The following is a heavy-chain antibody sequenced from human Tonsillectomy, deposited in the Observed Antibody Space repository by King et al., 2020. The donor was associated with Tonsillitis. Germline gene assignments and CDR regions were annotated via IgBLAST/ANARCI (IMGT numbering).Heavy chain of an antibody. Sequence: VQLVESGGGLVQPGVSLRLSCADSVFTFSSYAMSWVRQARGRGVEWVSAISGRGESTYYADSVKGQFTISRENSKNTLYLQKNSLSAEDRGVYYCARDFVRFGSGLYWDYWGQGTLVTVSS. D-gene: IGHD6-19*01. J-gene: IGHJ4*02. V-gene: IGHV3-23*04. CDR1: VFTFSSYA. CDR2: ISGRGEST. CDR3: ARDFVRFGSGLYWDY.